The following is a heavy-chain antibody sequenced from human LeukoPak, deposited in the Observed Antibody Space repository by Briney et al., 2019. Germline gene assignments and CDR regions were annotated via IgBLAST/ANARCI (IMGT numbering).Heavy chain of an antibody. CDR3: ARRTGTHYYYMDV. CDR2: ISWNSGSI. CDR1: GFPFSSHG. V-gene: IGHV3-9*01. Sequence: PGGSLRLSCAASGFPFSSHGMSWVRQAPGKGLEWVSGISWNSGSIGYADSVKGRFTISRDNAKNSLYLQMNSLRAEDTALYYCARRTGTHYYYMDVWGKGTTVTISS. J-gene: IGHJ6*03. D-gene: IGHD3/OR15-3a*01.